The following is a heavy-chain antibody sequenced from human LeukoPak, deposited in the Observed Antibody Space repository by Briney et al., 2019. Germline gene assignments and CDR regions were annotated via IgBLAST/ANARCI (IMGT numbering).Heavy chain of an antibody. Sequence: GESLKISCKGSGYSFTSYWIGWVRQMPGKGLEWMGIIYPGDSDIRYSPSFQGQVTISADKSIGTAYLQWSSLRASDTAMYYCARPVDNDSYYFHYWGQGTLVTVSS. D-gene: IGHD3-22*01. V-gene: IGHV5-51*01. CDR2: IYPGDSDI. CDR1: GYSFTSYW. J-gene: IGHJ4*02. CDR3: ARPVDNDSYYFHY.